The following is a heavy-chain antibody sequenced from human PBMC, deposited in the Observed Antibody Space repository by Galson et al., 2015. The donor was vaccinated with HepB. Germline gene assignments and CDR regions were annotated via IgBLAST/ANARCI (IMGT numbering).Heavy chain of an antibody. CDR2: FDPEDGET. J-gene: IGHJ3*02. V-gene: IGHV1-24*01. CDR3: ATDLGGSHPGAFDI. D-gene: IGHD1-26*01. CDR1: GYTLTELS. Sequence: SVKVSCKVSGYTLTELSMHWVRQAPGKGLEWMGGFDPEDGETIYAQKFQGRVTMTEDTSTDTAYMELGSLRSEDTAVYYCATDLGGSHPGAFDIWGQGTMVTVSS.